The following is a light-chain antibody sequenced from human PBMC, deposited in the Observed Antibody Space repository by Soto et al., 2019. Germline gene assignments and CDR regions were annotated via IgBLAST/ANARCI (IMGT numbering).Light chain of an antibody. CDR2: QVT. V-gene: IGLV2-14*01. CDR1: FSDVGAYNY. CDR3: SSFTTSFTYV. Sequence: QSALTQPASMSGSPGQSITISCTGTFSDVGAYNYVSWYQQRPGKAPNLMLYQVTYRPSGVSNRFSGSKSGNTASLTISGLQAEDEADYYCSSFTTSFTYVFGTGTKLTVL. J-gene: IGLJ1*01.